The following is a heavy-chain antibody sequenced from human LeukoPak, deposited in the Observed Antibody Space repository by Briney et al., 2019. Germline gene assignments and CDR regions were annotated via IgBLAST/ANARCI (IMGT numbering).Heavy chain of an antibody. CDR3: ALGYCSSTSCPTFDN. D-gene: IGHD2-2*01. V-gene: IGHV5-51*01. CDR1: GYNFTTYW. J-gene: IGHJ4*02. CDR2: IYPGDSDT. Sequence: GESLKISCKGSGYNFTTYWIGWVRQMPGKGLEWMGIIYPGDSDTRYSPSFQGQVTISADKSISTAYPQWSSLEASDTAMYYCALGYCSSTSCPTFDNWGQGTLVTVSS.